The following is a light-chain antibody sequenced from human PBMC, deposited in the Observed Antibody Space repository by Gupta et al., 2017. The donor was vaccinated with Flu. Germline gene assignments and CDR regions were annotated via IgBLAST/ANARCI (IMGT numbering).Light chain of an antibody. Sequence: DIQMTQSPSTLSASVGDSVTITCRASQSISVWLAWYQHKPGKAPNLLIYKASTLESGVPSRFSGSGSGAEFTLTISGRQADDFATYYCQQEFSSSRTFGQGTKVEIK. CDR3: QQEFSSSRT. CDR1: QSISVW. J-gene: IGKJ1*01. CDR2: KAS. V-gene: IGKV1-5*03.